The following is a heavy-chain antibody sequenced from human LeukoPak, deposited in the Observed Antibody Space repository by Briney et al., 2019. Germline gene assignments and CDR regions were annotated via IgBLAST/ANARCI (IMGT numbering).Heavy chain of an antibody. J-gene: IGHJ3*02. CDR3: ARAMGGPRAYDI. D-gene: IGHD3-16*01. Sequence: SQTLSLTCTVSGGSISSGGYYWSWIRQPPGKGLEWIGYIYHSGSTYYNPSLKSRVTISVDRSKNQFSLKLSSVTAADTAVYYCARAMGGPRAYDIWGQGTMVTVSS. V-gene: IGHV4-30-2*01. CDR2: IYHSGST. CDR1: GGSISSGGYY.